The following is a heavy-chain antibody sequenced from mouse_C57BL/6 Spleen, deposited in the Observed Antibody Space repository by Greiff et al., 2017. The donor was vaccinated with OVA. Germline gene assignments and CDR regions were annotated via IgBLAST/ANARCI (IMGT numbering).Heavy chain of an antibody. D-gene: IGHD1-2*01. CDR3: ARWLYPFYAMDY. V-gene: IGHV1-64*01. CDR1: GYTFTSYW. J-gene: IGHJ4*01. Sequence: QVQLQQPGAELVKPGASVKLSCKASGYTFTSYWMHWVKQRPGQGLEWIGMIHPNSGSTNYNEKFKSKATLTVDKSSSTAYMQLSSLTSEDSAVYYCARWLYPFYAMDYWGQGTSVTVSS. CDR2: IHPNSGST.